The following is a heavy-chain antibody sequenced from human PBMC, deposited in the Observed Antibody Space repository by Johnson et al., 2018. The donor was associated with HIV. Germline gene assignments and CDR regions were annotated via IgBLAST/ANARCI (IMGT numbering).Heavy chain of an antibody. CDR3: ARERRSTNTWYVRDAFDI. CDR2: ISYDGSNK. CDR1: GFTFSSYA. V-gene: IGHV3-30*04. J-gene: IGHJ3*02. D-gene: IGHD2-2*01. Sequence: QVQLVESGGGVVRPGRSLRLSCAASGFTFSSYAMHWVRQAPGKGLEWVAVISYDGSNKYYADSVKGRFTISRDNSKNTLYLQMNSLRAEDTALYYCARERRSTNTWYVRDAFDIWGQGTMVTVSS.